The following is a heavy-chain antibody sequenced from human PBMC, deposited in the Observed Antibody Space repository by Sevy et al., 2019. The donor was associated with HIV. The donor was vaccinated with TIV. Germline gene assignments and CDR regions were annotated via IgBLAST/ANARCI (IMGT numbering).Heavy chain of an antibody. V-gene: IGHV3-30-3*01. CDR1: GFTFSSYA. CDR3: ARESNYYDSSGSMGAAFDI. J-gene: IGHJ3*02. D-gene: IGHD3-22*01. Sequence: GGSLRLSCAASGFTFSSYAMHWVRQAPGKGLEWVADISYDGSNKYYADSVKGRFTISRDNSKNTQYLQMNSLRAEDTAVYYDARESNYYDSSGSMGAAFDIWGQGTMVTVSS. CDR2: ISYDGSNK.